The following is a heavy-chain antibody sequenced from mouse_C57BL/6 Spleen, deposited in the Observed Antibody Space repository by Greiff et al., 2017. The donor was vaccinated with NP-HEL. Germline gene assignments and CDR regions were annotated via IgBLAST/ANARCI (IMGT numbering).Heavy chain of an antibody. D-gene: IGHD2-13*01. Sequence: EVQGVESGGDLVKPGGSLKLSCAASGFTFSSYGMSWVRQTPDKRLEWVATISSGGSYTYYPDSVKGRFTISRDNAKNTLYLQMSSLKSEDTAMYYCASEGQVIPPGAWCAYWGQGTLVTVSA. V-gene: IGHV5-6*01. CDR2: ISSGGSYT. CDR3: ASEGQVIPPGAWCAY. CDR1: GFTFSSYG. J-gene: IGHJ3*01.